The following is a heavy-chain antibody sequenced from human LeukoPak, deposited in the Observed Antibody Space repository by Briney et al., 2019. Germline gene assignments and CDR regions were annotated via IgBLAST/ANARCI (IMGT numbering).Heavy chain of an antibody. D-gene: IGHD3-22*01. CDR1: GGSISSYY. V-gene: IGHV4-59*01. J-gene: IGHJ5*02. Sequence: SETLSLTCTVSGGSISSYYWSWIRQPPGKGLEWIGYIYYSGSTNYNPSLTSRVTISVDTSKNQFSLKLSSVTAADTAVYYCARYYYDSSGYNWFDPWGQGTLVTVSS. CDR2: IYYSGST. CDR3: ARYYYDSSGYNWFDP.